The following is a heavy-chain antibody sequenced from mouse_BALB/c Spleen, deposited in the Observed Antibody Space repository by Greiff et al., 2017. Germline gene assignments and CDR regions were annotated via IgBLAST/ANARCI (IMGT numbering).Heavy chain of an antibody. CDR2: IWGGGST. Sequence: GQPPQSGPGLVAPSQSPSIPCPVSGFSLSRISVHWGRQPPGKGLEWVGMIWGGGSTDYNSALKSRLSISKDNSKSQVFLKMNSLQTDDTAMYYCARPRDYYAMDYWGQGTSVTVSS. CDR3: ARPRDYYAMDY. V-gene: IGHV2-6-4*01. D-gene: IGHD3-3*01. CDR1: GFSLSRIS. J-gene: IGHJ4*01.